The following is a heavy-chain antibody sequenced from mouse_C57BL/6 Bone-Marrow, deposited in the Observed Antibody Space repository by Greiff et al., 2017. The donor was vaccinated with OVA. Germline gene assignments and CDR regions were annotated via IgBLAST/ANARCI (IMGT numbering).Heavy chain of an antibody. J-gene: IGHJ3*01. V-gene: IGHV1-42*01. D-gene: IGHD2-14*01. CDR2: INPSTGGT. CDR1: GYSFTGYY. CDR3: ARESSGEGRYGYGY. Sequence: VQLQQSGPELVKPGASVKISCKASGYSFTGYYMNWVKQSPEKSLEWIGEINPSTGGTTYNQKFKAKATLTVDKSSSTAYMQLKSLTSEDSAVYYCARESSGEGRYGYGYWGQGTLVTVS.